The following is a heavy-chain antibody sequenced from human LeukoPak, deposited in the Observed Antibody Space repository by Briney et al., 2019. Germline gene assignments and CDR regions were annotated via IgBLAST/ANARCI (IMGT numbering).Heavy chain of an antibody. J-gene: IGHJ4*02. CDR2: IYHSGST. Sequence: PSQTLSLTCAVSGGSISSSNWWSWVRQPPGKGLEWIGEIYHSGSTNYNPSLKSRVTISVDTSRNQFSLKLSSVTAADTAVYYCARDYYGSGGNFAYWGQGTLVTVSS. CDR1: GGSISSSNW. CDR3: ARDYYGSGGNFAY. V-gene: IGHV4-4*02. D-gene: IGHD3-10*01.